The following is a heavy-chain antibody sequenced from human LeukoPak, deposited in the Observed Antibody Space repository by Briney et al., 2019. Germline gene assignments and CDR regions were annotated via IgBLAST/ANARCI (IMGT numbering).Heavy chain of an antibody. J-gene: IGHJ4*02. CDR3: ARGDAFSGDH. Sequence: PGGSLRLSCAASGFTFRNFWMSWVRRAPGRGLEWVANIHPEGNEKYHVESVEGRFTISRDNAKSSLFLQMNGLRAEDTAVYYCARGDAFSGDHWGQGTLVTVSS. CDR1: GFTFRNFW. V-gene: IGHV3-7*04. CDR2: IHPEGNEK.